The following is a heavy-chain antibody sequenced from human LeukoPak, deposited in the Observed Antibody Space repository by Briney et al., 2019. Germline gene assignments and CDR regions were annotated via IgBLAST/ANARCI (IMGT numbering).Heavy chain of an antibody. CDR3: ARGGSRIVVDHWGAFDI. Sequence: ASVKVSCKASGYTFTSYDINWVRQATGQGLEWMGWMNPNSGNTGYAQKFQGRVTMTRNTSISTAYMELSSLRSEDTAVYYCARGGSRIVVDHWGAFDIWGQGTMVTASS. J-gene: IGHJ3*02. V-gene: IGHV1-8*01. D-gene: IGHD3-22*01. CDR2: MNPNSGNT. CDR1: GYTFTSYD.